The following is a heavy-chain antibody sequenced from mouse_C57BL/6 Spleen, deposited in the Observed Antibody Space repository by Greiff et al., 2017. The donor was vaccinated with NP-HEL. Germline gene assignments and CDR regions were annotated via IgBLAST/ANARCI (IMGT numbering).Heavy chain of an antibody. CDR2: IYPGSGST. CDR3: AKLYYGSSSWYFDV. D-gene: IGHD1-1*01. Sequence: VQLQESGAELVKPGASVKMSCKASGYTFTSYWITWVKQRPGQGLEWIGDIYPGSGSTNYNEKFKSKATLTVDTSSSTAYMQLSSLTSEDSAVYYCAKLYYGSSSWYFDVWGTGTTVTVSS. CDR1: GYTFTSYW. J-gene: IGHJ1*03. V-gene: IGHV1-55*01.